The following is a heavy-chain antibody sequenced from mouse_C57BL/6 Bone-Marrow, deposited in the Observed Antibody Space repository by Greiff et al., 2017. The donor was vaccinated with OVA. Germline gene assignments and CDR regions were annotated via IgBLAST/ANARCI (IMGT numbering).Heavy chain of an antibody. J-gene: IGHJ3*01. CDR1: GYTFTDYY. D-gene: IGHD1-1*01. V-gene: IGHV1-26*01. CDR3: ARPYYGSSYFAY. CDR2: INPNNGGT. Sequence: EVQLQQSGPELVKPGASVKISCKASGYTFTDYYMNWVKQSHGKSLEWIGDINPNNGGTSYNQKFKGKATLTVDKSSSTAYMELRSLPSDDSAVYYCARPYYGSSYFAYWGQGTLVTVSA.